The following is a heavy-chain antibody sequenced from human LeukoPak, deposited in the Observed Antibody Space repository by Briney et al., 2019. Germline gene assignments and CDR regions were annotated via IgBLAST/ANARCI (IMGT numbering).Heavy chain of an antibody. J-gene: IGHJ5*02. CDR3: ARPRAHSSGWYQNWFDP. V-gene: IGHV4-39*01. D-gene: IGHD6-19*01. Sequence: SETLSLTCTVSGGSISSSSYYWSWIRQPPGKGLEWIGSIYYSGSTYYNPSLKSRVTISVDTSKNQFSLKLSSVTAADTAVYYCARPRAHSSGWYQNWFDPWGQGTLVTVSS. CDR2: IYYSGST. CDR1: GGSISSSSYY.